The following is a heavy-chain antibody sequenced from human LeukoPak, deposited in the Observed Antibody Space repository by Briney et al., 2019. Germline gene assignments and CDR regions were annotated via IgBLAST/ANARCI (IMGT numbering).Heavy chain of an antibody. CDR2: IYYSGST. V-gene: IGHV4-61*05. CDR3: AKNNGGARNHWFDP. CDR1: GGSISSSSYY. J-gene: IGHJ5*02. Sequence: PAETLSLTCTVSGGSISSSSYYWGWIRQPPGKGLEWIGYIYYSGSTNYNPFLKSRVTISVDTSKNQFSLKLSSVTAADTAIYYCAKNNGGARNHWFDPWGQGTLVTVSS. D-gene: IGHD1/OR15-1a*01.